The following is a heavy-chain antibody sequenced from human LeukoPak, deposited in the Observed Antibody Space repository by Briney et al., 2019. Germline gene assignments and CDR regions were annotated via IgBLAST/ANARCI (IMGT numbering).Heavy chain of an antibody. CDR1: GYSFTTYD. CDR2: MNPNSGNT. J-gene: IGHJ4*02. V-gene: IGHV1-8*01. D-gene: IGHD5-18*01. CDR3: AKNVRDTGTFDY. Sequence: ASVKVSCKASGYSFTTYDINWVRQATGQGLEWMGWMNPNSGNTGYAQRFQGKVTMTRDTSISTAYMELNSLTSEDTAVYYCAKNVRDTGTFDYWGQGTLVTVSS.